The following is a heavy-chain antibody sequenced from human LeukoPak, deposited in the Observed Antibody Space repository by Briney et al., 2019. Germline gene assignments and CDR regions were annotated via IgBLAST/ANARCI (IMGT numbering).Heavy chain of an antibody. CDR2: TYYRSKWST. D-gene: IGHD6-13*01. J-gene: IGHJ4*02. CDR3: ARGRSWPLDF. Sequence: SQTLSLACAVSGDSVSSNSVAWNWIRQSPSRGLGWLGRTYYRSKWSTDYAVSVKSRITMNADTSKNQFSLQLNSMTPEDTAIYYCARGRSWPLDFWGQGTLVTVSS. CDR1: GDSVSSNSVA. V-gene: IGHV6-1*01.